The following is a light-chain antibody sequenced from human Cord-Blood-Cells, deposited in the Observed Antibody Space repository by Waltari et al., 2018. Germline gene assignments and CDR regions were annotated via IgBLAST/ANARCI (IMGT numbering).Light chain of an antibody. CDR3: QQYYSTPWT. Sequence: DIVMTQSPDSLAVSLGERATINCKSSQSVLYSSNNKNYLAWYQQKPGQPHKVLIYWASTRESGVPDQFSGSGSGTDFTLTISSLQAEDVAVYYCQQYYSTPWTFGQGTKVEIK. J-gene: IGKJ1*01. CDR2: WAS. CDR1: QSVLYSSNNKNY. V-gene: IGKV4-1*01.